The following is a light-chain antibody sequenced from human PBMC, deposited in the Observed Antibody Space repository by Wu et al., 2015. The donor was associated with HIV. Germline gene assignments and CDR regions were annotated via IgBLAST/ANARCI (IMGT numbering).Light chain of an antibody. J-gene: IGKJ1*01. Sequence: DIQMTQSPSSLSASVGDRITITCRASQTISYYLNWYQQKPGKAPKVLIYGASNLQSGVPSRFSDSRSGTDFTLTITTLQPEDSATYYCQQSYSSPWTFGQGTKVDIK. CDR1: QTISYY. CDR3: QQSYSSPWT. CDR2: GAS. V-gene: IGKV1-39*01.